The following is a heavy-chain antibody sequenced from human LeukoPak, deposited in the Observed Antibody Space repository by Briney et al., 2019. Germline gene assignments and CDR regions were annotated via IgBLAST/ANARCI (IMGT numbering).Heavy chain of an antibody. V-gene: IGHV4-59*08. Sequence: SETLSLNCTGSGGSISGYYWTWIRQPPGKGLEWIGYISYSGSTSSHPSLKSRVTISLDTSKNQFSLKLTSVTAADTAVYYCVRGYSGYPYYLDYWGQGTLVTVSS. CDR1: GGSISGYY. CDR3: VRGYSGYPYYLDY. D-gene: IGHD5-12*01. CDR2: ISYSGST. J-gene: IGHJ4*02.